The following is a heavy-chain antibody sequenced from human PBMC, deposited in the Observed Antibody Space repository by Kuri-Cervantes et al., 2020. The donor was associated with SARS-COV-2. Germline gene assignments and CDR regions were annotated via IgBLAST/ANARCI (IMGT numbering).Heavy chain of an antibody. V-gene: IGHV5-10-1*01. CDR3: ARHDYDSSGYYYVYYGMDV. J-gene: IGHJ6*02. CDR2: IDPSDTYT. Sequence: GESLKISCKGSGYSFTSYWISWARQMPGKGLEWMGRIDPSDTYTNYSPSFQGHVTISADKSTSTAYLQWSSLKASDTAMYYCARHDYDSSGYYYVYYGMDVWGQGTTVTVSS. CDR1: GYSFTSYW. D-gene: IGHD3-22*01.